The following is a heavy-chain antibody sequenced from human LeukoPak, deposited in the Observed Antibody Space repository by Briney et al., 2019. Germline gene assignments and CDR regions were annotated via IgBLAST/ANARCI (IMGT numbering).Heavy chain of an antibody. Sequence: GGSLRLSCAASGFTFSSYGMSWVRQAPGKGLEWVSAITGSGGTTYYADSVKGRFTISRDNSKSTLYMQMNSLRAGDTAVYYCAKDSEYFDWLFDYWGQGTLVTVSS. V-gene: IGHV3-23*01. J-gene: IGHJ4*02. CDR3: AKDSEYFDWLFDY. CDR1: GFTFSSYG. CDR2: ITGSGGTT. D-gene: IGHD3-9*01.